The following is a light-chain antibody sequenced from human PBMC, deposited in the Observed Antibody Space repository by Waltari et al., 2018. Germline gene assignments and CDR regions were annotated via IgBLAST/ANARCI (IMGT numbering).Light chain of an antibody. CDR2: EVK. CDR1: SDDLGRYNY. CDR3: SAYTTSNTLV. V-gene: IGLV2-14*01. J-gene: IGLJ1*01. Sequence: QSALTQPASVSGSPGQSITLSCTGTSDDLGRYNYVPWYQLHPGKAPKLIIYEVKYRPSGVSSRFSGSRSANTASLTISGLQAEDEADYCCSAYTTSNTLVFGTGTYVTVL.